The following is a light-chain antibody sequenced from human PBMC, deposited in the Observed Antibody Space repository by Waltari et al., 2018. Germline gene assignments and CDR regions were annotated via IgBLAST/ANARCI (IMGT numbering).Light chain of an antibody. V-gene: IGLV2-23*01. J-gene: IGLJ2*01. CDR3: CSYAGENTMI. CDR1: YYDIGNYDL. Sequence: QSALTQPASVSGSPGQSVTISCTGTYYDIGNYDLVSWYQQYPGKPPRLIIYEATSRPSWVSNRFSASKSGNTASLTIYGLQTEDEAHYYCCSYAGENTMIFGGGTRLTVL. CDR2: EAT.